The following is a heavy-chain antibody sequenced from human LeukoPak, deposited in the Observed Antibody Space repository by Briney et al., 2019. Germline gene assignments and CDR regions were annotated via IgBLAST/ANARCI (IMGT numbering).Heavy chain of an antibody. CDR2: IRQDGGEK. V-gene: IGHV3-7*01. D-gene: IGHD3-3*01. CDR1: GFTFSSYW. CDR3: ARGPTYYDFWSGYYHFDY. Sequence: GGSLRLSCAVSGFTFSSYWMNWVRQAPGKGLEWVASIRQDGGEKSYVDSVKGRFTISRDSAKNSLYLQMDSLRAEDTAVYYCARGPTYYDFWSGYYHFDYWGQGTLVTVSS. J-gene: IGHJ4*02.